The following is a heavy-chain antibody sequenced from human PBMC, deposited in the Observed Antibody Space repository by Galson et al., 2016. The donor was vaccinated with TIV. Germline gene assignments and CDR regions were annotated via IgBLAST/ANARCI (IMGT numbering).Heavy chain of an antibody. D-gene: IGHD1-26*01. J-gene: IGHJ2*01. CDR2: VLNSGTN. CDR1: GASINTRDYV. CDR3: ARQVRRATVGGPAVVWYFDL. V-gene: IGHV4-39*01. Sequence: ETLSLTCAVSGASINTRDYVWGWIRQPPGKGLQWIGTVLNSGTNYYNPSLRSRLTISVDASKNQLSLRLTSVTVADTAVYYCARQVRRATVGGPAVVWYFDLWGRGTLITVSS.